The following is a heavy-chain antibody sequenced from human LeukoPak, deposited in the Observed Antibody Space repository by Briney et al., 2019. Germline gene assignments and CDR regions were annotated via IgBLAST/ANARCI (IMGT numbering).Heavy chain of an antibody. V-gene: IGHV4-59*01. CDR2: IYYSGST. Sequence: SETLSLTCTVSGGSISSYYWSWIRQPPGKGLEWIGYIYYSGSTNYNPSLKSRVTISVDTSKNQFSLKLSSVTAADTAVYYCALYCYDSSGYYAGYFDYWGQGTLVTVSS. D-gene: IGHD3-22*01. CDR3: ALYCYDSSGYYAGYFDY. CDR1: GGSISSYY. J-gene: IGHJ4*02.